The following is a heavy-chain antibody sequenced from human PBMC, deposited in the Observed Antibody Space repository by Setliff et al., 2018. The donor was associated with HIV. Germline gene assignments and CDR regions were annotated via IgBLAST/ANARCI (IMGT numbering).Heavy chain of an antibody. CDR3: ARGGGSRAATSSYYYMDV. CDR1: GGSISIGGYY. CDR2: IYHNGST. D-gene: IGHD2-15*01. V-gene: IGHV4-31*03. J-gene: IGHJ6*03. Sequence: KLSETLSLTCTVSGGSISIGGYYWGWIRQHPGKGLEWIGYIYHNGSTYYNPSLKSRVIISVDTSKNQFSLKLSSVTAADTAVYYCARGGGSRAATSSYYYMDVWGKGTTVTVSS.